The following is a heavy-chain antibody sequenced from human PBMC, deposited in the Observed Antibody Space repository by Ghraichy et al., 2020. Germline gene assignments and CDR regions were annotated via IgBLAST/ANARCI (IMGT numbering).Heavy chain of an antibody. CDR2: ISGSGGST. D-gene: IGHD3-3*01. J-gene: IGHJ6*02. Sequence: GGSLRLSCAASGFTFSSYAMSWVRQAPGKGLEWVSVISGSGGSTYYADSVKGRFTISRDNSKNTLYLQMNSLRAEDTAVYYCAKDMPDYDFWSGYSYYYGMDVWGQGTTVTVSS. CDR1: GFTFSSYA. CDR3: AKDMPDYDFWSGYSYYYGMDV. V-gene: IGHV3-23*01.